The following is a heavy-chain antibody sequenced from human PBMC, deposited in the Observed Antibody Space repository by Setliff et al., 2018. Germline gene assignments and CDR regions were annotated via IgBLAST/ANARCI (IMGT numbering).Heavy chain of an antibody. CDR3: GRALITDILTAYYSPHDAFDI. CDR2: IKKDGSEK. CDR1: GFAFSSYW. J-gene: IGHJ3*02. Sequence: GGSLRLSCAASGFAFSSYWVSWVRQAPGKGLEWVANIKKDGSEKYYGDSVKGRFTISRDNAKNSQYLQMNSLSAEDTAVYYCGRALITDILTAYYSPHDAFDIWGQGTMVTVSS. D-gene: IGHD3-9*01. V-gene: IGHV3-7*01.